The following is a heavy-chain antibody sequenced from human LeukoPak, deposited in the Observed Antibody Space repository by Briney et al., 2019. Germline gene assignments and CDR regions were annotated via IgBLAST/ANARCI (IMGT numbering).Heavy chain of an antibody. D-gene: IGHD3-9*01. CDR2: INHSGST. Sequence: SETLSLTCAVYGGSFSGYYWSWIRQPPGKGLEWIGEINHSGSTNYNPSLKSRVTISVDTSKNQFSLKLSSVTAADTAVYYCARAVGSFDWLPLFDYWGQGTLVTVSS. J-gene: IGHJ4*02. CDR3: ARAVGSFDWLPLFDY. CDR1: GGSFSGYY. V-gene: IGHV4-34*01.